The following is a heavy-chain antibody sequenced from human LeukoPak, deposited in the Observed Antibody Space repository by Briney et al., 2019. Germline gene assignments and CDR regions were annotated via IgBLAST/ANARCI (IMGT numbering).Heavy chain of an antibody. D-gene: IGHD3-10*01. J-gene: IGHJ3*01. V-gene: IGHV3-15*01. Sequence: GGSLRLSCAASGFTFSNAWVSWVRQAPGKGLEWVGRIMSKSDGGTTAYGAPVKGRFAISRDDSKNMLYLQMKGLETEDTAVYYCTTASVTMVRGVINPDAFDVWGLGTMVIVSS. CDR2: IMSKSDGGTT. CDR1: GFTFSNAW. CDR3: TTASVTMVRGVINPDAFDV.